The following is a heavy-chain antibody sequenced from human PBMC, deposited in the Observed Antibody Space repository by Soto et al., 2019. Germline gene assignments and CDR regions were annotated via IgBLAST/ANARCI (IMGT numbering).Heavy chain of an antibody. Sequence: PGEALKIPFKRSGYSLTNYLISWVRQMPGNGREWMGRIAHSDCYPNSSPSSQGHVTISADKSISTAYLQWSSLRASDTALYYCARLDCSSTSCYAGYDYWGKGTLVTVSS. CDR1: GYSLTNYL. V-gene: IGHV5-10-1*01. CDR2: IAHSDCYP. D-gene: IGHD2-2*01. CDR3: ARLDCSSTSCYAGYDY. J-gene: IGHJ4*02.